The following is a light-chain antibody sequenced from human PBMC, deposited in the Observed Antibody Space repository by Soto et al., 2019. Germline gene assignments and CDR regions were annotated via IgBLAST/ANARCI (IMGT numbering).Light chain of an antibody. V-gene: IGKV1-39*01. CDR1: QNIDNF. CDR2: VAS. Sequence: DIQMAQSPSSLSASVGDRVTITCRASQNIDNFVNWYQQRPGKAPKLLISVASSLQGGVPSRLSGSGYGTDFTPTISDLNPEDLATYYCLQTYTTPSTFGQGTNLDIK. J-gene: IGKJ2*01. CDR3: LQTYTTPST.